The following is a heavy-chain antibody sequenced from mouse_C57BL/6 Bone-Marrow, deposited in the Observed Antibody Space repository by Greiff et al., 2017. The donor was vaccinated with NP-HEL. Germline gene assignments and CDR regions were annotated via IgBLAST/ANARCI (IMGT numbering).Heavy chain of an antibody. CDR1: GFTFSSYA. V-gene: IGHV5-4*01. CDR2: ISDGGSYT. Sequence: EVKLMESGGGLVKPGGSLKLSCAASGFTFSSYAMSWVRQTPEKRLEWVATISDGGSYTYYPDNVKGRFTISRDIAKNNLYLQMSHLKSEDTAMYYCARDRRGFAYWGQGTLVTVSA. CDR3: ARDRRGFAY. J-gene: IGHJ3*01.